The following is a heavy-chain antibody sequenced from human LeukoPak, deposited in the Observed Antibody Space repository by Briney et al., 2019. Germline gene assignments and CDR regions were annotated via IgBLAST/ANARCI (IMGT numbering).Heavy chain of an antibody. Sequence: SETLSLTCTVSGGSISGHYWTWIRQPPGKGLEWIGQIHYSGKADYNPSLKTRIDISVDMSKNQMSLKVNSVTAADTAVFYCARWLGNGFDMWGQGTMVTVSS. D-gene: IGHD6-19*01. CDR2: IHYSGKA. CDR1: GGSISGHY. J-gene: IGHJ3*02. V-gene: IGHV4-59*08. CDR3: ARWLGNGFDM.